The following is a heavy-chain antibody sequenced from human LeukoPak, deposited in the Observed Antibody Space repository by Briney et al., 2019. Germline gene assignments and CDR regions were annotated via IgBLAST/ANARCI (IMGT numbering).Heavy chain of an antibody. Sequence: ASVKVSCKASGYTFTGYYVHWVRQAPGQGLEWMGWINPSSGGTNYAQKFQGRVTMTGDTSISTAYMELSRLSSDDTAVYFCAGRPDTSTFAIFDYWGQGTLVTVSS. CDR1: GYTFTGYY. D-gene: IGHD5-18*01. J-gene: IGHJ4*02. CDR3: AGRPDTSTFAIFDY. CDR2: INPSSGGT. V-gene: IGHV1-2*02.